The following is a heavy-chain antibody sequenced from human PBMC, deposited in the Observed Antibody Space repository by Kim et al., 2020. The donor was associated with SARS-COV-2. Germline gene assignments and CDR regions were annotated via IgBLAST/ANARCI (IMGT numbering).Heavy chain of an antibody. J-gene: IGHJ6*02. CDR1: GFTFSNYA. CDR3: AKSTQIFYYYYGMDV. V-gene: IGHV3-23*01. Sequence: GGSLRLSCAASGFTFSNYAMIWVCQAPGKGLEWVSAISGSGGTTFYADSVKGRFTISRDNSRNTLYLQMNSLRAEDTAVYSCAKSTQIFYYYYGMDVWGQGTTVSVSS. D-gene: IGHD3-3*01. CDR2: ISGSGGTT.